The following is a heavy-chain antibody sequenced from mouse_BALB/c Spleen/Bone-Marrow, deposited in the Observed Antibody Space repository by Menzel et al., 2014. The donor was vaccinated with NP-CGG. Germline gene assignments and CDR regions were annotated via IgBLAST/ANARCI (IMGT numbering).Heavy chain of an antibody. Sequence: KQPGSELVRPGASVKLSCKASGYIFTGYWMHWMKQRPGQGLEWIGNIYPDSGSTNYAEKFKNKATLTVDTSSSTAYMQLSSLTSEDSAVYYCTRVNEYGRAWFAYWGQGTLVTVSA. D-gene: IGHD5-1*01. J-gene: IGHJ3*01. CDR3: TRVNEYGRAWFAY. CDR2: IYPDSGST. CDR1: GYIFTGYW. V-gene: IGHV1S22*01.